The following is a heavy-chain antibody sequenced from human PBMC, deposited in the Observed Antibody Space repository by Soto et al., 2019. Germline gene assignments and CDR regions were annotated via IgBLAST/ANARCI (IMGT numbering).Heavy chain of an antibody. V-gene: IGHV4-30-2*01. CDR1: GNSICSAGYS. D-gene: IGHD2-15*01. CDR2: IYHSGST. CDR3: ASTQYGGKSSGAFDI. J-gene: IGHJ3*02. Sequence: SETLSLNCAVFGNSICSAGYSWSWIRQPPGKGLEWIGYIYHSGSTYYNPSLKSRFTISVDRSKNQFSLKLSSVTAADTAVYYCASTQYGGKSSGAFDIWGQGTMVT.